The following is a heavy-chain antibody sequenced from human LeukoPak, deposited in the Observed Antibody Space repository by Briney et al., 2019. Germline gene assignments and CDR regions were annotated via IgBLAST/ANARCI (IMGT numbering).Heavy chain of an antibody. Sequence: SETLSLTCAVYGGSFSGYYWSWIRQPPGKGLEWIGEINHSGSTNYNPSLKSRVTISVDTSKNQFSLKLSSVTAADTAVYYCARVMRQWPPVYYYYGMDVWGQGTTVTVSS. D-gene: IGHD6-19*01. CDR2: INHSGST. V-gene: IGHV4-34*01. CDR3: ARVMRQWPPVYYYYGMDV. CDR1: GGSFSGYY. J-gene: IGHJ6*02.